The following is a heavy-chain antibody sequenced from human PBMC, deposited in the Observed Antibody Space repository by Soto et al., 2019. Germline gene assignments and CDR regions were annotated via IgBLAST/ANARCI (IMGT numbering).Heavy chain of an antibody. Sequence: GWSLRICYAASGFTVSSYAMSLVRQAPGKGLEWVSAISGSGGSTYYADSVKGRFTISRDNSKNTLYLQMNSLRAEDTAVYYCAKTETYYDILTGLTRMDVWGQGTTVTVSS. J-gene: IGHJ6*02. V-gene: IGHV3-23*01. CDR1: GFTVSSYA. D-gene: IGHD3-9*01. CDR3: AKTETYYDILTGLTRMDV. CDR2: ISGSGGST.